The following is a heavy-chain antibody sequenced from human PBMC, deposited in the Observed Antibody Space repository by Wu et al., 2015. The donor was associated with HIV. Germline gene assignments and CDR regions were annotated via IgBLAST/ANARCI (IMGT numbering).Heavy chain of an antibody. J-gene: IGHJ4*02. Sequence: QVQLVQSGAEVKKPGASVKVSCKASGYTFTNFGISWVRQAPGQGLEWVGWINPQSDDTKYAQKFQGRVTMTRDTSTNTAYMELSGLTFDDTAMYYCLTAIDGIVYWGQGPLVTVSS. CDR3: LTAIDGIVY. D-gene: IGHD5-24*01. CDR2: INPQSDDT. CDR1: GYTFTNFG. V-gene: IGHV1-18*01.